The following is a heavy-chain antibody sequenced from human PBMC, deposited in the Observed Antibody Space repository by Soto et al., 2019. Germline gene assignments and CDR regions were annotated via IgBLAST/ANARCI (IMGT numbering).Heavy chain of an antibody. J-gene: IGHJ4*02. Sequence: ASVKVSCKASGYTFTADYIHWVRQAPGQGLEWMGWINPNSDSDGTNSPQKFQGRVTMTRDTSISTAYMEVTSLVSDDTAVYYCARGPKKQLWLGYFDYWGQGTLVTVSS. CDR1: GYTFTADY. V-gene: IGHV1-2*02. CDR2: INPNSDSDGT. CDR3: ARGPKKQLWLGYFDY. D-gene: IGHD3-10*01.